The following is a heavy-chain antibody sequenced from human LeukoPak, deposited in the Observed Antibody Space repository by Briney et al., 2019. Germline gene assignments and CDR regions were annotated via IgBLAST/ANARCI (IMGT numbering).Heavy chain of an antibody. CDR2: IYYSGST. CDR1: GGSISSYY. V-gene: IGHV4-59*12. Sequence: PSETLSLTCNVSGGSISSYYWSWIRQPPGKGLEWIGYIYYSGSTNYNPSLKSRVTISVDTSKNQFSLKLSSVTAADTAVYYCARGPYYDILTGYYDLDYWGQGTLVTVSS. CDR3: ARGPYYDILTGYYDLDY. D-gene: IGHD3-9*01. J-gene: IGHJ4*02.